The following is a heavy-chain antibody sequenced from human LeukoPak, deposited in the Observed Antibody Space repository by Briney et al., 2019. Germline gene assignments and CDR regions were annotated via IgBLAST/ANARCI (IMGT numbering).Heavy chain of an antibody. D-gene: IGHD6-6*01. V-gene: IGHV4-59*08. CDR1: GGSISSYY. Sequence: KPSETLSLTCTVSGGSISSYYWSWIRQPPGKGLEWIGYIYYSGSTNYNPSLKSRVTISVDTSKNQFSLKLSSVTAADTAVYYCARRAGVAARPPYYFDYWGQGTLVTVSS. CDR3: ARRAGVAARPPYYFDY. CDR2: IYYSGST. J-gene: IGHJ4*02.